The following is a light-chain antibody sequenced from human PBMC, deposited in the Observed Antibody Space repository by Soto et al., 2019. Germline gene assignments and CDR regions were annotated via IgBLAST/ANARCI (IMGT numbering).Light chain of an antibody. CDR1: SSDVGYYNS. J-gene: IGLJ1*01. Sequence: QSVLTQPPSASGSPGQSVTISCTATSSDVGYYNSVCWHQQHPGKAPKLMIYEVNKRATGVPDRFSGSKSGNTASLTVSGLQAEDEADYDCSSYAGSYNFVFGTGTKLTVL. CDR3: SSYAGSYNFV. V-gene: IGLV2-8*01. CDR2: EVN.